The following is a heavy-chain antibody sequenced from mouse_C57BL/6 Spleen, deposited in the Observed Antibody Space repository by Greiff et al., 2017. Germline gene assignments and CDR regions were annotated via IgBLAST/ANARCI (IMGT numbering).Heavy chain of an antibody. J-gene: IGHJ4*01. D-gene: IGHD1-1*01. V-gene: IGHV5-9*01. Sequence: EVKLMESGGGLVKPGGSLKLSCAASGFTFSSYTMSWVRQTPEKRLAWVATISGGGGNTYYPDSVKGRFTISRDNAKNTLYLQMSSLRSEDTALYYCARITTVVDAMDYWGQGTSVTVSS. CDR1: GFTFSSYT. CDR3: ARITTVVDAMDY. CDR2: ISGGGGNT.